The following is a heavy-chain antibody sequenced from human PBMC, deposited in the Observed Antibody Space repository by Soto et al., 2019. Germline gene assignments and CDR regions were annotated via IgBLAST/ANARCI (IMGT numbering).Heavy chain of an antibody. J-gene: IGHJ4*02. CDR2: IIPILGIA. CDR3: ARLIEYCGGDCPFDY. D-gene: IGHD2-21*02. V-gene: IGHV1-69*02. Sequence: QVQLVQSGAEVKKPGSSVKVSCKASGGTFSSYTISWVRQAPGQGLEWMGRIIPILGIANYAQKFQGRVTITADKSTSTAYMELSSLGSEDTAVYYCARLIEYCGGDCPFDYWGQGTLVTVSS. CDR1: GGTFSSYT.